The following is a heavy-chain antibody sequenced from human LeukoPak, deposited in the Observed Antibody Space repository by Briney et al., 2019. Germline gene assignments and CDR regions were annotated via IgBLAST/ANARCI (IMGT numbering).Heavy chain of an antibody. CDR2: ISGSGGST. J-gene: IGHJ4*02. CDR1: GFTFSSYA. CDR3: AARRLRFLEWLLSGDY. D-gene: IGHD3-3*01. Sequence: GGSLRLSCAASGFTFSSYAMSWVSQAPGKGLEWVSAISGSGGSTYYADSVKGRFTISRDNSKNTLYLQMNSLRAEDTAVYYCAARRLRFLEWLLSGDYWGQGTLVTVSS. V-gene: IGHV3-23*01.